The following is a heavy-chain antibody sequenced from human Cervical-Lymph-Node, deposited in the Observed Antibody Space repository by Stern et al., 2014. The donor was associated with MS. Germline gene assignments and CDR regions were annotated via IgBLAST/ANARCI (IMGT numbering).Heavy chain of an antibody. D-gene: IGHD6-6*01. Sequence: VQLVESGGGVVQPGRSLRLSCAASGFTFSSYAMHWVRQAPGKGLEWVAVISYDGSNKYYADSVKGRFTISRDNSKNTLYLQMNSLRAEDTAVYYCARGGLVRSLSTWGQGTLVTVSS. CDR3: ARGGLVRSLST. J-gene: IGHJ4*02. V-gene: IGHV3-30*04. CDR2: ISYDGSNK. CDR1: GFTFSSYA.